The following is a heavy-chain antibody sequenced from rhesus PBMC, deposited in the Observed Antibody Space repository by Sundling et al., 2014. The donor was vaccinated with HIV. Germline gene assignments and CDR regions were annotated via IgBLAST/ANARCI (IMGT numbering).Heavy chain of an antibody. J-gene: IGHJ4*01. V-gene: IGHV1-200*01. Sequence: QVQLVQSGAEVKKPGASVKLSCKASGYTFTSFSINWLRQAPGQGLEWMGWINPSNGITGYAQKFQDRVTMTRDTSTSTAYMELSSLRSEDTAVYYCARGHRTDPWGQGVLVTVSS. CDR3: ARGHRTDP. CDR1: GYTFTSFS. CDR2: INPSNGIT. D-gene: IGHD6-19*01.